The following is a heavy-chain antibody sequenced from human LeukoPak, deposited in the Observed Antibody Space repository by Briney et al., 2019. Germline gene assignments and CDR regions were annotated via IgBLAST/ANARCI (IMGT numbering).Heavy chain of an antibody. Sequence: PSETLSLTCTVSGGSFSNYYWSWVRQPPGKGLEWIAYIYYSGSTNYNPSLQSRVTMSVDTSKNQFSLKLNSVTPADTAVYYCARGRLGISRRDYFGYWGQRALVTVSS. D-gene: IGHD3-16*01. CDR3: ARGRLGISRRDYFGY. CDR1: GGSFSNYY. V-gene: IGHV4-59*01. J-gene: IGHJ4*02. CDR2: IYYSGST.